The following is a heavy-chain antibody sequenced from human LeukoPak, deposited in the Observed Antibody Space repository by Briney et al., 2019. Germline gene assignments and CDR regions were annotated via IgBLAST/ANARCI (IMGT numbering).Heavy chain of an antibody. CDR3: ARDRKYCSSTSCYLGDYYYYMDV. Sequence: SVKVSCKASGGTFSSYAISWVRQAPGQGLEWMGGIIPIFGTANYAQKFQGRVTITADESTSTAYMELSSLRSEDTAVYYCARDRKYCSSTSCYLGDYYYYMDVWGKGTTVTVSS. V-gene: IGHV1-69*13. D-gene: IGHD2-2*01. CDR2: IIPIFGTA. J-gene: IGHJ6*03. CDR1: GGTFSSYA.